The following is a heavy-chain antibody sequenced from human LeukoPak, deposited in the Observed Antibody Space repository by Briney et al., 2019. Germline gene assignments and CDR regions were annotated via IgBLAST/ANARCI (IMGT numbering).Heavy chain of an antibody. D-gene: IGHD6-13*01. CDR1: GFTFSNYA. Sequence: PGGSLRLSCAASGFTFSNYAMSWVRQAPGRGLEWVSGINGSGGGTYYADSVKGRLTTSRDNSKNTLYLQMNSLRVEDTAVYFCAKARYNSSWYGSDYWGQGTLVIVSA. CDR3: AKARYNSSWYGSDY. CDR2: INGSGGGT. J-gene: IGHJ4*02. V-gene: IGHV3-23*01.